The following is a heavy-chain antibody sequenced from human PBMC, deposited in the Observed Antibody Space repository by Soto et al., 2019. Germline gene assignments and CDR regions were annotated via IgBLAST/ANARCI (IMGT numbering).Heavy chain of an antibody. J-gene: IGHJ4*02. Sequence: SETLSLTCTFSGGSISSGGYYLSWIRQHPGKGLEWIGYIYYSGSTYYNPSLKSRVTISVDTSKNQFSLKLSSVTAADTAVYYCARDPGHHDTSGYYQAAFDYWGQGTLVTV. CDR2: IYYSGST. CDR1: GGSISSGGYY. V-gene: IGHV4-31*03. CDR3: ARDPGHHDTSGYYQAAFDY. D-gene: IGHD3-22*01.